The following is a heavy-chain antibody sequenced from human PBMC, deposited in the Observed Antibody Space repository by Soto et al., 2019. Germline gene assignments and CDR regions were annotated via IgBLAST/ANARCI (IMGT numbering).Heavy chain of an antibody. D-gene: IGHD3-16*02. J-gene: IGHJ4*02. CDR1: GFTFSSYA. V-gene: IGHV3-23*01. CDR3: AKARDYIWGSYRYFDY. Sequence: EVQLLESGGGLVQPGGSLRLSCAASGFTFSSYAMSWVRQAPGKGLEWVSAISGSGGSTYYADSVKGRFTISRDNSKNTLYLQMNSLRAEDTAVYDCAKARDYIWGSYRYFDYWGQGTLVTVSS. CDR2: ISGSGGST.